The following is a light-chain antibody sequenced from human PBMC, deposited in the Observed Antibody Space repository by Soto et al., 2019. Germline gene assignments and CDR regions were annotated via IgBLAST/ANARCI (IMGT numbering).Light chain of an antibody. CDR1: QSVSSY. CDR2: DAS. J-gene: IGKJ4*01. V-gene: IGKV3-11*01. Sequence: EIVLTQSPATLSLSPGERATLSCRASQSVSSYLAWYQQKPGQAPMLLIYDASNMATGIPARFSGSGSRTDFTLTISSLEPEDFAVYYCQQRSNWPSALTFGGGTKVEIK. CDR3: QQRSNWPSALT.